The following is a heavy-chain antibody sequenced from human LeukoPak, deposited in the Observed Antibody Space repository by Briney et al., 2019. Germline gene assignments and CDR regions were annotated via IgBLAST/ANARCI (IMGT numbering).Heavy chain of an antibody. CDR2: MSGSGESS. D-gene: IGHD4/OR15-4a*01. J-gene: IGHJ6*03. CDR3: AKRRVQRLNDYCMDV. V-gene: IGHV3-23*01. Sequence: PGGSLRLSCEASGLAFRNFAMSWVRQAPGKGLERGSGMSGSGESSYYADTAKGPFTLSRDNAKKALYLQKKSPRAHDTALYYSAKRRVQRLNDYCMDVWGKGTTVTVSS. CDR1: GLAFRNFA.